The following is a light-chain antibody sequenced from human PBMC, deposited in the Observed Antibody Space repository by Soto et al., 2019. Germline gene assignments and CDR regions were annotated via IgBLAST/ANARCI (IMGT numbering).Light chain of an antibody. V-gene: IGLV2-23*01. J-gene: IGLJ1*01. CDR2: EGS. Sequence: QAVGTEPGWVCGSLSEAVTFSCTGTSSDVGSYNLVSWYQQHPGKAPKLMIYEGSKRPSGVSNRFSGSKSGNTASLTISGLHSEYKADYSCCSYAGTSTSRYVFGTGTKVPV. CDR1: SSDVGSYNL. CDR3: CSYAGTSTSRYV.